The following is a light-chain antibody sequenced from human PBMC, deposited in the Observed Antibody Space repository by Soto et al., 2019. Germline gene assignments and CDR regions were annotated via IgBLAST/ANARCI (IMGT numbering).Light chain of an antibody. V-gene: IGKV3-20*01. J-gene: IGKJ5*01. CDR2: GAS. Sequence: EIVLTQSPGTLSLSPGERATLSCRASQSVSSSYLAWYQQKPGQAPRLLIYGASSRATGIPDRFSGSXSGTDFPLTISRLEHEDFAVDYSKMYGSSLITFGQVTPL. CDR3: KMYGSSLIT. CDR1: QSVSSSY.